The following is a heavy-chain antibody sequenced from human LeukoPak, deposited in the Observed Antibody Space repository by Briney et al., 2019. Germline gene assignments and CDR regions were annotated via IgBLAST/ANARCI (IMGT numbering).Heavy chain of an antibody. J-gene: IGHJ6*04. CDR3: ARDPVRGYSYGYYGMDV. CDR1: GGTFSSYA. V-gene: IGHV1-69*01. Sequence: SVKVSRKASGGTFSSYAISRVRQAPGQGLEWMGGIIPIFGTANYAQKFQGRVTITADESTSTAYMELSSLRSEDTAVYYCARDPVRGYSYGYYGMDVWGKGTTVTVSS. D-gene: IGHD5-18*01. CDR2: IIPIFGTA.